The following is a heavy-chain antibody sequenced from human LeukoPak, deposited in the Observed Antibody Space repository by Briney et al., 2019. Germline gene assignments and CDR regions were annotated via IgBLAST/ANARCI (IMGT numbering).Heavy chain of an antibody. CDR3: ARHRHEVVPVVVAAKIEYVDY. CDR1: GGSISSSSYY. J-gene: IGHJ4*02. Sequence: PSETLSLTCTVSGGSISSSSYYWGWIRQPPGKGLEWSGSIYYSGSTYYNPSLKSRVTISVDTSKNQFSLKLSSVTAADTAVYYCARHRHEVVPVVVAAKIEYVDYWGQGTLVTVSS. CDR2: IYYSGST. D-gene: IGHD2-15*01. V-gene: IGHV4-39*01.